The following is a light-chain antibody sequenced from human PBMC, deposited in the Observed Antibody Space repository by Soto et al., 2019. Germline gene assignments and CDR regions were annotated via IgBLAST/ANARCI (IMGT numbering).Light chain of an antibody. CDR2: GNS. V-gene: IGLV1-40*01. CDR3: QSYDSSLSGSV. CDR1: SSKIGAGYD. J-gene: IGLJ3*02. Sequence: QSVLTQPPSVSGAPGQRVTISCTGRSSKIGAGYDVHWYQQLPGTAPKLLIYGNSNRPSGVPDRFSGSKSGTSASLAITGLQAEDEADYYCQSYDSSLSGSVFGGGTKLPVL.